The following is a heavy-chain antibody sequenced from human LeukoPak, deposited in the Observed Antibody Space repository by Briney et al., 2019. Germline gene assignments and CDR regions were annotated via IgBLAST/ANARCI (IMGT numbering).Heavy chain of an antibody. J-gene: IGHJ5*02. CDR3: ARGGVGATTYVWFDP. CDR1: GYTFTNYY. D-gene: IGHD1-26*01. Sequence: ASVKVSCKASGYTFTNYYIQWVRQAPGQGLECMGIINPSGGSTSYAQKFQGRVTMTRDMSTSTVYMELSSLRSEDTAVYYCARGGVGATTYVWFDPWGQGTLVTVSS. V-gene: IGHV1-46*01. CDR2: INPSGGST.